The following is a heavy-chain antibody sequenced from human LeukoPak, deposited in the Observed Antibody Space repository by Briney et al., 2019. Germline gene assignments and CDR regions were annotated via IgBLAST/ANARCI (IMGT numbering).Heavy chain of an antibody. CDR3: VRDYGNFVQGN. D-gene: IGHD4-17*01. Sequence: SETLSLTCAVYGGSFSGYYWSWIRQSPGQGLEWIGSIVSGGSTYHNPSLKSRVTMSIDTSNNQFSLKLSFVTAADTAIYYCVRDYGNFVQGNWGQGTLVTVSS. CDR2: IVSGGST. J-gene: IGHJ4*02. V-gene: IGHV4-34*12. CDR1: GGSFSGYY.